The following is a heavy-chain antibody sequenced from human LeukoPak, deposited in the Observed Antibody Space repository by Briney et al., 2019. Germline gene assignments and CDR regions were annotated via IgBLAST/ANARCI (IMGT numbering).Heavy chain of an antibody. CDR2: IYYSGST. CDR3: ARGGPGDFDY. J-gene: IGHJ4*02. V-gene: IGHV4-59*02. CDR1: GFTVSSDY. Sequence: GSLRLSCAASGFTVSSDYMSWVRQAPGKGLEWIGYIYYSGSTNYNPSLKSRVTISVDTSKNQFSLKLSSVTAADTAVYYCARGGPGDFDYWGQGTLVTVSS. D-gene: IGHD1-14*01.